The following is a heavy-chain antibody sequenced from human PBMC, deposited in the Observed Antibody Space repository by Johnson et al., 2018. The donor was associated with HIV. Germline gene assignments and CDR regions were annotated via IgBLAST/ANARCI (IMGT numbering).Heavy chain of an antibody. V-gene: IGHV3-30*04. D-gene: IGHD1-7*01. J-gene: IGHJ3*02. CDR1: AFTFTSCS. CDR3: AKGRSGTTASIDAFDI. CDR2: ISYDGSNK. Sequence: QVQLVESGGGVVQPGRSLRLSCVVSAFTFTSCSIHRGRQAPGKGLEWVAVISYDGSNKYYADSVKGRFTISRDNSKNTLYLQMNSVRAEDTAVYYCAKGRSGTTASIDAFDIWGQGTMVTVSS.